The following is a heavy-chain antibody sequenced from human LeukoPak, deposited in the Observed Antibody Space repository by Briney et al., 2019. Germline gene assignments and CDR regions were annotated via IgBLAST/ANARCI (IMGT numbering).Heavy chain of an antibody. V-gene: IGHV1-18*01. CDR2: ISAYNGNT. J-gene: IGHJ6*02. CDR3: ARVLASTYYDFWSGDYYGMDV. CDR1: SYTFTSYV. Sequence: ASVKVSCKASSYTFTSYVISWVRQAPGQGLEWMGWISAYNGNTNYAQKLQGRVTMTTDTSTSTAYMELRSLRSDDTAVYYCARVLASTYYDFWSGDYYGMDVWGQGTTVTVSS. D-gene: IGHD3-3*01.